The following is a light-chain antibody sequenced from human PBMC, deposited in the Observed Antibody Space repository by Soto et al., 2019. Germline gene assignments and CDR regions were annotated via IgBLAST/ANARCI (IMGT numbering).Light chain of an antibody. CDR2: EGS. J-gene: IGLJ2*01. V-gene: IGLV2-23*01. Sequence: QSVLTQPASVSGSPGQSITISCTGTSSDVGSYNLVSWYQQHPGKAPKFMIYEGSKRPSGVSNRFSGSKSGNTASLTISGLQAEDEADYYCCSYAGSYVVFGGGTKLTVL. CDR1: SSDVGSYNL. CDR3: CSYAGSYVV.